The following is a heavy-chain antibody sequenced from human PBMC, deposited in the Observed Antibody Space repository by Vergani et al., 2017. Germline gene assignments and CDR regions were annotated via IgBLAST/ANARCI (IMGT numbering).Heavy chain of an antibody. CDR3: ASSTRGYYDSSGYGYYYYYGMDV. CDR2: ISSSSSYT. D-gene: IGHD3-22*01. CDR1: GFTFSDYY. J-gene: IGHJ6*02. V-gene: IGHV3-11*05. Sequence: QVQLVESGGGLVKPGGSLRLSCAASGFTFSDYYMSWIRQAPGKGLEWVSYISSSSSYTNYADSVKGRFTISRDNAKNSLYLQMNSLRAEDTAVYYCASSTRGYYDSSGYGYYYYYGMDVWGQGTTVTVSS.